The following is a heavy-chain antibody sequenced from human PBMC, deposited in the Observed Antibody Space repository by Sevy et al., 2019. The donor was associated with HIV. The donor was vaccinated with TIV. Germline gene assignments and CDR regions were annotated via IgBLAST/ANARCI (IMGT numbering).Heavy chain of an antibody. Sequence: GGSLRLSCAASGFTLSSYDMSWVRQAPGKGLEWVSAISRSGGSTYYADSVKGRFTISRDNSKNTLYLQMNSLRAEDTAVYYCAKDRAPGYYDSSGYVDYWGQGSLVTVSS. CDR2: ISRSGGST. V-gene: IGHV3-23*01. D-gene: IGHD3-22*01. CDR1: GFTLSSYD. CDR3: AKDRAPGYYDSSGYVDY. J-gene: IGHJ4*02.